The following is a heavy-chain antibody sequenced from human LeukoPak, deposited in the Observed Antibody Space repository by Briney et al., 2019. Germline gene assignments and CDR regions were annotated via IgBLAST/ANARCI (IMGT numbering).Heavy chain of an antibody. V-gene: IGHV3-48*03. CDR3: ARRAAAGHLDGFDI. CDR2: ISGSDNTG. CDR1: GFTFSSYP. J-gene: IGHJ3*02. D-gene: IGHD6-13*01. Sequence: PGGSLSLSCAASGFTFSSYPMNWVRQAPGRGLEWVSYISGSDNTGSYADSVKCRFTISRDNAKSSLSLQMNSLRAEDTAVYYCARRAAAGHLDGFDIWGQGTLITVSS.